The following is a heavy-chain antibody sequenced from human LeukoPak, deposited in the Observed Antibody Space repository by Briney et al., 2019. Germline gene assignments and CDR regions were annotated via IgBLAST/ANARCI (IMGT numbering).Heavy chain of an antibody. J-gene: IGHJ6*02. D-gene: IGHD3-10*01. CDR1: GFTFSSYG. Sequence: GGSLRLSCAASGFTFSSYGMHWVRQAPGKGLEWVAVIWYDGSNKYYADSVKGRFTISRDNSKNTLYLQMSSLRAEDTAVYYCAREMVRGVRIVYYYGMDVWGQGTTVTVSS. V-gene: IGHV3-33*01. CDR3: AREMVRGVRIVYYYGMDV. CDR2: IWYDGSNK.